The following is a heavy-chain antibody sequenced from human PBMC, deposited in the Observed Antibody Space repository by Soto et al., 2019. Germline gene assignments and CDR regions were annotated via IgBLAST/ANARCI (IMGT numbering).Heavy chain of an antibody. CDR2: INHSGIT. V-gene: IGHV4-34*01. Sequence: QVQLQQWGAGLLKPSETLSLSCAVYGGSLTGYYWTWIRQPPGKGLEWIGEINHSGITNYNPSLTSRVPISLDTSQSQFSLKLRSVTAADTAVYFCAREEVAQWFTKGYYGMDVWGQGTTVSVSS. J-gene: IGHJ6*02. CDR3: AREEVAQWFTKGYYGMDV. CDR1: GGSLTGYY. D-gene: IGHD2-8*01.